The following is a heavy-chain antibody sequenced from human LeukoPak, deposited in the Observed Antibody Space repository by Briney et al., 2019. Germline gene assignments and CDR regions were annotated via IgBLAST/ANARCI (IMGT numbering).Heavy chain of an antibody. J-gene: IGHJ6*03. CDR3: ARHSNSWVYYYYYMDV. V-gene: IGHV4-38-2*01. Sequence: SETLSLTCAVSDYSISSGYYWGWIRQPPGKGLEWIGSIYHSGSTYYNPSLKSRVTISVDTSKNQFSLKLSSVTAADTAVYYCARHSNSWVYYYYYMDVWGKGTTVTVSS. CDR1: DYSISSGYY. CDR2: IYHSGST. D-gene: IGHD6-6*01.